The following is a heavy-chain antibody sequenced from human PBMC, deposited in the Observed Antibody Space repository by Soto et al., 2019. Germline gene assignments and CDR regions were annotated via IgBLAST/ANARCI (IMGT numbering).Heavy chain of an antibody. J-gene: IGHJ5*02. D-gene: IGHD1-26*01. Sequence: SESLSLTCTVSGGSISSYYWSWIRQPPGKGLEWIGYIYYSGTTNYNPSLKSRVTISVDTSKNQFSLKLSSVTAADTAVYYCARYSGRYSYNWFDPWGQGTLVTVSS. CDR3: ARYSGRYSYNWFDP. CDR1: GGSISSYY. CDR2: IYYSGTT. V-gene: IGHV4-59*01.